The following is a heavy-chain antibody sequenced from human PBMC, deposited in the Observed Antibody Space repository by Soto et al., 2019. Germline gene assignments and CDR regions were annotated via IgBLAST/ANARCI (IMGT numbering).Heavy chain of an antibody. CDR3: AREMKIVVVPAAIPAGYYYYYGMDV. J-gene: IGHJ6*02. V-gene: IGHV1-69*13. CDR1: GGTFSSYA. Sequence: ASVKVSCKASGGTFSSYAISWVRQAPGQGLEWMGGIIPIFGTANYAQKFQGRVTITADESTSTAYMELSSLRSEDTAVYYCAREMKIVVVPAAIPAGYYYYYGMDVWGQGTTVTVSS. D-gene: IGHD2-2*01. CDR2: IIPIFGTA.